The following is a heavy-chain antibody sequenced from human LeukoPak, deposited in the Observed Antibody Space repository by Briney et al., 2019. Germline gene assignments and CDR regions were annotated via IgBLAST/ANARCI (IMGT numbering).Heavy chain of an antibody. J-gene: IGHJ5*02. CDR3: ARDWDDGRAERPA. CDR2: IYSGGDT. Sequence: GGSLRLSCAASGFTVSGNYMSWFRQAPGKGLECVAVIYSGGDTYYADSVKGRFTISRDKSKNGLYLQMNSLRAEDTAVYYCARDWDDGRAERPAWGQETLVTVSS. CDR1: GFTVSGNY. D-gene: IGHD3-22*01. V-gene: IGHV3-53*01.